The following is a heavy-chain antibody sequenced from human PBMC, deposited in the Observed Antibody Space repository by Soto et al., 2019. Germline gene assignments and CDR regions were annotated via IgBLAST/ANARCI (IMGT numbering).Heavy chain of an antibody. CDR3: AGGSGWLITD. D-gene: IGHD6-19*01. CDR1: GFTFSSNW. CDR2: IKQDGSEQ. Sequence: EVQLVESGGGLVQPGGSLRLSCAASGFTFSSNWMNWVRQAPGKGLEWVANIKQDGSEQYYVDSVKGRFPISRDNAKNSQYLQMTSLRLEDTAVYYCAGGSGWLITDWGQGTLVTVSS. J-gene: IGHJ4*02. V-gene: IGHV3-7*04.